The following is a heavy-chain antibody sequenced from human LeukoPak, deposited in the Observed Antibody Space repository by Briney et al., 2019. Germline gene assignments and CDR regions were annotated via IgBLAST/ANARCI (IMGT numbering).Heavy chain of an antibody. J-gene: IGHJ5*02. D-gene: IGHD5-18*01. Sequence: SETLPLTCTVSGGSVSSSSYDWGWVRQPPGKGLEWIGNIYYSGRTYYNPSLRGRVIISIDTSKSQFSLKMTSVTAADMAVYYCARRRHDVTAVFDATGGFDPWGQGILVTVSS. CDR3: ARRRHDVTAVFDATGGFDP. V-gene: IGHV4-39*01. CDR1: GGSVSSSSYD. CDR2: IYYSGRT.